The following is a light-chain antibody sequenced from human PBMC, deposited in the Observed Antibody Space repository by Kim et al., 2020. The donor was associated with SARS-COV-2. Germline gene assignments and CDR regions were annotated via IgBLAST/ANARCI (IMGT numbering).Light chain of an antibody. V-gene: IGKV4-1*01. J-gene: IGKJ1*01. Sequence: DIVMTQSPDSLTVSLGERATINCESSQSVSYSSKDKNFLAWYQQKPGQPPKLLIYWASTRESGVPDRFSGSGSGTDFTLTISSLQAEDVAVYYCQQYFSSPPTFGQGTKVEIK. CDR2: WAS. CDR1: QSVSYSSKDKNF. CDR3: QQYFSSPPT.